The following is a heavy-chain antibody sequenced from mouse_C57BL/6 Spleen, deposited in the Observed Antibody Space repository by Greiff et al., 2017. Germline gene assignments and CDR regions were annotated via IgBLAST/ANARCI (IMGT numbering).Heavy chain of an antibody. J-gene: IGHJ2*01. CDR2: IYPGSGNT. CDR1: GYSFTSYY. Sequence: VQLQQSGPELVKPGASVKISCKASGYSFTSYYIHWVKQRPGQGLEWIGWIYPGSGNTKYNEKFKGKATLTADTSSSTAYMQLSSLTSEDSAVYYCAREGYYGSSPYFDYWGQGTTLTVSS. CDR3: AREGYYGSSPYFDY. D-gene: IGHD1-1*01. V-gene: IGHV1-66*01.